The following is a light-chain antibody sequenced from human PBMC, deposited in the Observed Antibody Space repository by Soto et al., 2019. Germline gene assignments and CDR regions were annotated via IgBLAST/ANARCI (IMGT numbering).Light chain of an antibody. CDR1: SGHSSYA. V-gene: IGLV4-69*01. CDR3: QTWGTGIHVV. Sequence: QPVLTQSPSASASRGASVKLTCTLSSGHSSYAIAWHQQQPEKVPRYLMKLDSDGSHTKGDAIPDRFSGSSSGAERYLTISSLQSEDEADYYCQTWGTGIHVVFGGGTKLTVL. J-gene: IGLJ2*01. CDR2: LDSDGSH.